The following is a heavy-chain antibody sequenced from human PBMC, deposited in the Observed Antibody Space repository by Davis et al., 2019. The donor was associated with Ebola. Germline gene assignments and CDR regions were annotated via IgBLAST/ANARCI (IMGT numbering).Heavy chain of an antibody. J-gene: IGHJ4*02. Sequence: PSETLSLTCAVYGASFSGYYWSWIRQPPGKGLEWIGEINYSGTIKYTPSLESRVTISVDTSKNQFSLKLSSVTAADTAVYYCARRSYCGGDCYTYYFDYWGQGTLVTVSS. CDR3: ARRSYCGGDCYTYYFDY. V-gene: IGHV4-34*01. D-gene: IGHD2-21*02. CDR1: GASFSGYY. CDR2: INYSGTI.